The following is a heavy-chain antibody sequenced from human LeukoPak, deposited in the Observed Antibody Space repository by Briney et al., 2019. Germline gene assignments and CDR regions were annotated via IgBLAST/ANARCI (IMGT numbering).Heavy chain of an antibody. J-gene: IGHJ4*02. CDR2: IYYSGST. CDR3: ARDSWGLGPGYCSGGSCLGSFDY. V-gene: IGHV4-59*01. CDR1: GGSISSYY. Sequence: PSETLSLTCTVSGGSISSYYWSWIRQPPGKGLEWIGYIYYSGSTNYNPSLKSRVTISVDTSKNQFSLKLSSVTAADTAVYYCARDSWGLGPGYCSGGSCLGSFDYWGQGTLVTVSS. D-gene: IGHD2-15*01.